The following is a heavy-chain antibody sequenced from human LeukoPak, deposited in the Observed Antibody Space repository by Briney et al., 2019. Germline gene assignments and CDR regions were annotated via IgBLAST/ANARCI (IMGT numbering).Heavy chain of an antibody. Sequence: PSETLSLTCAVYGGSFSGYYWSWIRQPPGKGLEWIGYIHYTGSTNYNPSLKSRVTISLDTSKKYFSLNLTSVTAADTAVYYCARVYGDYLFDYWGQGTLVTVSS. CDR3: ARVYGDYLFDY. CDR1: GGSFSGYY. CDR2: IHYTGST. V-gene: IGHV4-59*01. J-gene: IGHJ4*02. D-gene: IGHD4-17*01.